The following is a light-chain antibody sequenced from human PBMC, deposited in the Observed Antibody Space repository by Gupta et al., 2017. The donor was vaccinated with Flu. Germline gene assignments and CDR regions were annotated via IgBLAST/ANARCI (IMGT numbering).Light chain of an antibody. V-gene: IGKV1-5*03. J-gene: IGKJ1*01. CDR2: KSS. CDR1: QSISSW. Sequence: DIQMTQSPSTLSASVGDRVTITCRASQSISSWLAWYQQKPGQAPNVLIYKSSALESGVPSRISSSRSSTAFTLTIISRQPADFVTTYCRQEYDYPPTFGQGTRLEMK. CDR3: RQEYDYPPT.